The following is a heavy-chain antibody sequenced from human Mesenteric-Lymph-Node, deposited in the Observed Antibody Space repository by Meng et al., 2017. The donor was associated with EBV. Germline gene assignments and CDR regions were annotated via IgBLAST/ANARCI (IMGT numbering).Heavy chain of an antibody. V-gene: IGHV4-61*01. CDR2: IYYSGTT. D-gene: IGHD2-2*02. CDR1: GGSVNSGTYY. Sequence: QVQLQESGPGLVKPTETPSLTCTVSGGSVNSGTYYWSWIRHPPGKGLEWIGYIYYSGTTNYNPSLKGRVTISLDTSKNQFSLKLSSVTAADTAVYYCVRGAAIGPRYFDYWGQGTLVTVSS. CDR3: VRGAAIGPRYFDY. J-gene: IGHJ4*02.